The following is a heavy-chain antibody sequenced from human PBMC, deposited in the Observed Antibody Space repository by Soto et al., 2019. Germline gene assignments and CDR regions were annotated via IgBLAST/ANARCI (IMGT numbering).Heavy chain of an antibody. D-gene: IGHD3-22*01. CDR1: GGSISSYY. CDR3: ARLGHVYYYDSSGYREYFQH. CDR2: IYYSGST. J-gene: IGHJ1*01. V-gene: IGHV4-59*01. Sequence: QVQLQESGPGLVKPSETLSLTCTVSGGSISSYYWSWIRQPPGKGLEWIGYIYYSGSTTYNPSLKSRVTISVDTTKNQYSLKLSSVPAAETDVYYCARLGHVYYYDSSGYREYFQHWGQGTLVTVSS.